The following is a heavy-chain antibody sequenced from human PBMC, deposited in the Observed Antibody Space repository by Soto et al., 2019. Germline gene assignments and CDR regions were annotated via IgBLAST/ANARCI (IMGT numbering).Heavy chain of an antibody. CDR3: GRGPSSGCFVS. CDR1: GGTFSSYA. CDR2: IIPVFGTA. J-gene: IGHJ4*02. V-gene: IGHV1-69*05. D-gene: IGHD5-12*01. Sequence: SVKVSCKASGGTFSSYAISWVRQAPGQGLEWMGGIIPVFGTAKYAQKFLGRVSITTDKSTSTAYMELSSLSSEDTAVYYCGRGPSSGCFVSWGQGTLVTVS.